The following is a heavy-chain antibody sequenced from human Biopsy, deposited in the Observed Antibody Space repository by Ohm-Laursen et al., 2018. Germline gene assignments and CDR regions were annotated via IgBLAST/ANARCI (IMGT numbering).Heavy chain of an antibody. CDR2: IFYRGST. CDR1: GCSISNNNYY. V-gene: IGHV4-39*01. CDR3: ARDYDTSGYYYVS. Sequence: SETLSLTCTVSGCSISNNNYYWGWIRQPPGKGLEWIGSIFYRGSTHYKPSLKSRVNISVDTSKNQFSLNLNSVTAADTAVYYCARDYDTSGYYYVSWGQGTLVTVSS. D-gene: IGHD3-22*01. J-gene: IGHJ5*02.